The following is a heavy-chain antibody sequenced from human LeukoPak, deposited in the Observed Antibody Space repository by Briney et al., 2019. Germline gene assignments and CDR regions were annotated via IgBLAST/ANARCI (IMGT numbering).Heavy chain of an antibody. CDR3: AKDSGLLWFGEFINWFDP. J-gene: IGHJ5*02. CDR2: ISGSGGST. D-gene: IGHD3-10*01. CDR1: GFPFSSYA. Sequence: GGSLRLSCAASGFPFSSYAMSWVRQAPGKGLEWVSAISGSGGSTYYADSVKGRFTISRDNSKNTLYLQMNSLRAEDTAVYYCAKDSGLLWFGEFINWFDPWGQGTLVTVSS. V-gene: IGHV3-23*01.